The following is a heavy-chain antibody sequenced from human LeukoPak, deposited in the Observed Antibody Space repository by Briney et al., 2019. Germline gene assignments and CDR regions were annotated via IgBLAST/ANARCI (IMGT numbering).Heavy chain of an antibody. CDR1: GYTFSNYG. V-gene: IGHV1-18*01. CDR2: ISVYNGNT. D-gene: IGHD3-9*01. Sequence: ASVKVSCKASGYTFSNYGISWVRQAPGQGLEWMGWISVYNGNTNYAQKVQGRVTMTTDTSTNTAYMELRSLRSDDTAVYYCARARRYFDWLLSIRDAFDIWGQGTMVTVSS. CDR3: ARARRYFDWLLSIRDAFDI. J-gene: IGHJ3*02.